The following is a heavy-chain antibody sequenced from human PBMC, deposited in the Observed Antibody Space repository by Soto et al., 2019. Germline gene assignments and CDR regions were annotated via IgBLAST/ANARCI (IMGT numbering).Heavy chain of an antibody. CDR2: MNPNSGNT. D-gene: IGHD3-22*01. J-gene: IGHJ4*01. CDR1: GYTFTSYD. V-gene: IGHV1-8*01. CDR3: ARGYYYDSSGYYYHPRAY. Sequence: ASVKVSCKASGYTFTSYDINWVRQATGQGLEWMGWMNPNSGNTGYAQKFQGRVTMTRNTSISTAYMELSSLRSEDTAVYYCARGYYYDSSGYYYHPRAYWPQGTLLTVSS.